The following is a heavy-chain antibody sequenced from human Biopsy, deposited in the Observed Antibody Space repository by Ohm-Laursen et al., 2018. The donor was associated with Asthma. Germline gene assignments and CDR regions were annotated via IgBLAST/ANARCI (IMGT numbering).Heavy chain of an antibody. CDR1: GFVFSQCG. J-gene: IGHJ3*02. Sequence: SLRLSCSASGFVFSQCGMHWVRQGPGKGLEWVALVSSDGHNKYYEDSVKGRFTISRDNSRNRLYLQINRLTVEDSAVYFCARQSGQEYGDSSGFDIWGQGTKVAVSS. CDR2: VSSDGHNK. D-gene: IGHD3-22*01. V-gene: IGHV3-30*03. CDR3: ARQSGQEYGDSSGFDI.